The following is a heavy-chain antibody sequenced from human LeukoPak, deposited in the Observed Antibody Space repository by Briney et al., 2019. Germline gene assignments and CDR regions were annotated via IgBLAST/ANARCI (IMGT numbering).Heavy chain of an antibody. V-gene: IGHV1-69*13. J-gene: IGHJ3*02. CDR3: ARGGGDYVRNAFDI. CDR2: IIPIFGTA. Sequence: GASVKLSCKASGGTFSSYAISWVRQAPGQGLEWMGGIIPIFGTANYAQKFQGRVTITADESTSTAYMELSSLRSEDTAVYYCARGGGDYVRNAFDIWGQGTMVTVSS. D-gene: IGHD4-17*01. CDR1: GGTFSSYA.